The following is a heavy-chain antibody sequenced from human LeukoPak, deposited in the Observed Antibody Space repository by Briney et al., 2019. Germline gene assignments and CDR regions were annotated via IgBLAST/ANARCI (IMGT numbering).Heavy chain of an antibody. D-gene: IGHD6-19*01. Sequence: GGSLRLSCAASGFTFSSYSMNWVRQASGKGLEWVSYISGTSNTIYYADSVKGRFTISRDNAKNSLYLQVNSLRAEDTAIYYCARDLGSYTSGWYMGFDYWGQGTLVTVSS. J-gene: IGHJ4*02. V-gene: IGHV3-48*01. CDR2: ISGTSNTI. CDR1: GFTFSSYS. CDR3: ARDLGSYTSGWYMGFDY.